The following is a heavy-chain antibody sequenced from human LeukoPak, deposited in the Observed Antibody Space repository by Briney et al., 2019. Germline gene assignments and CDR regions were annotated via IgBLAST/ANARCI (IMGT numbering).Heavy chain of an antibody. CDR1: GGSISSSSYY. CDR3: ARGVLIITTNDAFNI. V-gene: IGHV4-39*07. D-gene: IGHD3-22*01. Sequence: SETLSLTCTVSGGSISSSSYYWGWIRQPPGKGLEWIGSIYYSGSTYYNPSLKSRVTISVDTSKNQFSLKLSSVTAADTAVYYCARGVLIITTNDAFNIWGQGTMVTVSS. CDR2: IYYSGST. J-gene: IGHJ3*02.